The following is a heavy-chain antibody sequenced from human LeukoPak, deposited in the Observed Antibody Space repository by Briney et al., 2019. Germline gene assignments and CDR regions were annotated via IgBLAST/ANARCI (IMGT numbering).Heavy chain of an antibody. Sequence: SQTLSLTCAISGDSVSSSSTAWIWIRQSPSRGLEWLGRTYYRSKWFTDYAVSVKGRISITPDTPKNHFSLQLNSVTPEDTAVYYCTRGGGSYDYWGQGTLVTVSS. CDR1: GDSVSSSSTA. J-gene: IGHJ4*02. CDR3: TRGGGSYDY. CDR2: TYYRSKWFT. V-gene: IGHV6-1*01. D-gene: IGHD1-26*01.